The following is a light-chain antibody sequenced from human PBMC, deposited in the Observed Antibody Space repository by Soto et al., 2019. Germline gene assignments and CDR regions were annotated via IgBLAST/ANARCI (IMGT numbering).Light chain of an antibody. CDR3: QQYYSYPFT. Sequence: EIVLTQSPGTLSLSPGERATLSCRASQSVSNNYLAWYQQKPGQAPRLLIYGASNRATGIPDRFSGSGSGTDFPLTISCLQSEDFATYYCQQYYSYPFTFGGGTKVDIK. J-gene: IGKJ4*01. V-gene: IGKV3-20*01. CDR1: QSVSNNY. CDR2: GAS.